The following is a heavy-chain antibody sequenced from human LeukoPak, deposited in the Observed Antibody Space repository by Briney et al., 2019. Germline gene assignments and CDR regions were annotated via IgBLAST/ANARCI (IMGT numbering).Heavy chain of an antibody. CDR2: VYLGDSDT. J-gene: IGHJ4*02. CDR1: GYIFSSYW. D-gene: IGHD6-19*01. Sequence: GESLKISCKGSGYIFSSYWIAWVRQMPGKGLEWMGIVYLGDSDTRYSPSFQGQVTISADKSISTAYLQWSSLKASDTATYYCARSGGSGWDEGFDYWGQGTLVTVSS. V-gene: IGHV5-51*01. CDR3: ARSGGSGWDEGFDY.